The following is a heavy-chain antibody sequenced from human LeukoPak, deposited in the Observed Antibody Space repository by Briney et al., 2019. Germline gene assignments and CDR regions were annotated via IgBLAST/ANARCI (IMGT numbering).Heavy chain of an antibody. Sequence: SETLFLTCTVSGGPISSYYWSWIRQPPGKGLEWIGYIYYSGSTNYNPSLKSRVTISVDTPKNQFSLKLSSVTAADTAVYYCARIRGGYYGSGSYEYYLDYWGQGTLVTVSS. J-gene: IGHJ4*02. V-gene: IGHV4-59*01. CDR3: ARIRGGYYGSGSYEYYLDY. D-gene: IGHD3-10*01. CDR1: GGPISSYY. CDR2: IYYSGST.